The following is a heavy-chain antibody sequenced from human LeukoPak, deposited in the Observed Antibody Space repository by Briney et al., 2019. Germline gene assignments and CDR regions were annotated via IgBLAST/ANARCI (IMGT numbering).Heavy chain of an antibody. Sequence: SETLSLTCTVSGGSISSSSYYWGWIRQPPGKGLEWIGSIYYSGSTYYNPSLKSRVTISVDTSKNQFSLKLSSVTAADTAVYYCARERGLGVVVITTGYYYYYMDVWGKGTTVTISS. CDR1: GGSISSSSYY. V-gene: IGHV4-39*07. J-gene: IGHJ6*03. D-gene: IGHD3-22*01. CDR3: ARERGLGVVVITTGYYYYYMDV. CDR2: IYYSGST.